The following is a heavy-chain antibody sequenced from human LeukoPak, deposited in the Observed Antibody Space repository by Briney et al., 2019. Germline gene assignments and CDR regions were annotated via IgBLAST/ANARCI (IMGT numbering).Heavy chain of an antibody. D-gene: IGHD6-13*01. CDR1: GGSISSYY. CDR3: ASLSFWFQAADGDY. J-gene: IGHJ4*02. V-gene: IGHV4-4*07. CDR2: IYTSGST. Sequence: SETLSLTCTVSGGSISSYYWSWIRQPAGKGLEWIGRIYTSGSTNYNPSLKSRVTMSVDTSKNQFSLKLSSVTAADTAVCYCASLSFWFQAADGDYWGQGTLVTVSS.